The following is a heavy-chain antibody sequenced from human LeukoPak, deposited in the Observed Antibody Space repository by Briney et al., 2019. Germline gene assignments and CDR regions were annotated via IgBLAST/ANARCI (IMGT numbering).Heavy chain of an antibody. CDR1: SGSFSGYY. Sequence: SETLSLTCAVYSGSFSGYYWSWIRQPPGKGLEWIGEINHSGSTNYNPSLKSRVTISVDTSKNQFSLKLSSATAADTAVYYCARFGADSPGAEYYFDYWGQGTLVTVSS. CDR2: INHSGST. D-gene: IGHD2-21*01. CDR3: ARFGADSPGAEYYFDY. V-gene: IGHV4-34*01. J-gene: IGHJ4*02.